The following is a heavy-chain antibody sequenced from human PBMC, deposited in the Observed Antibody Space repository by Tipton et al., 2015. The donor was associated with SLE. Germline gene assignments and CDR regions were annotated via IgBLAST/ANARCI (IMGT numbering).Heavy chain of an antibody. CDR2: IYYTGTT. CDR3: ARVRVVAATGWFDT. V-gene: IGHV4-31*03. D-gene: IGHD2-15*01. CDR1: GDSITNVGYY. J-gene: IGHJ5*02. Sequence: TLSLTCTISGDSITNVGYYWSWIRQRPGKGLEWIGSIYYTGTTSYNPSLKSRITLSVDTSASQFYLNLNSVTAADTAIYFCARVRVVAATGWFDTWGQGTLVTVSS.